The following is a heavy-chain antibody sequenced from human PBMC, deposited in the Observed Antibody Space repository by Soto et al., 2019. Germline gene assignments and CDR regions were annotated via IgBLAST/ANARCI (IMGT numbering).Heavy chain of an antibody. CDR2: ISMTSSTL. Sequence: EVQLVESGGGLAQPGGSLRLSCAASGFSFSSYSMNWVRQAPGKGLEWVSYISMTSSTLSYADSVKGRFTISRDNAKNSLSVQMNRLRGEDTAVYYCAKDGTVFRGPSGSIMAARPRKGYFELWGRGTLVTVSS. V-gene: IGHV3-48*01. CDR3: AKDGTVFRGPSGSIMAARPRKGYFEL. J-gene: IGHJ2*01. D-gene: IGHD6-13*01. CDR1: GFSFSSYS.